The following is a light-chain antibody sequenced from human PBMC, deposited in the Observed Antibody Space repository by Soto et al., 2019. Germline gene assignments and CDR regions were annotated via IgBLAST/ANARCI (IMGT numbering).Light chain of an antibody. Sequence: QSALTRPASVSGSPGQSITISCTGTSSDVGSYNLVSWYQQHPGKAPKVMIYEGSKRPSGVSNRFSGSKSGNTASLTISGLQAEDEADDYCCSYAGSSTFVVFGGGTKVTVL. CDR3: CSYAGSSTFVV. CDR2: EGS. J-gene: IGLJ2*01. V-gene: IGLV2-23*03. CDR1: SSDVGSYNL.